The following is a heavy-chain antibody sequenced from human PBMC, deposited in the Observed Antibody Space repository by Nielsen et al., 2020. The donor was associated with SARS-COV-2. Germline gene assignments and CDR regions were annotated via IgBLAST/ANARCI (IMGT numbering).Heavy chain of an antibody. D-gene: IGHD3-10*01. CDR1: GGTFSSYA. CDR2: IIPIFGTA. CDR3: ARDERMVRGVIIF. Sequence: SVKVSCKASGGTFSSYAISWVRQAPGQGLEWMGGIIPIFGTANYAQKFQGRVTITADESTSTAYMELSSLRSDDTAVYYCARDERMVRGVIIFWGQGTLVTVSS. V-gene: IGHV1-69*13. J-gene: IGHJ4*02.